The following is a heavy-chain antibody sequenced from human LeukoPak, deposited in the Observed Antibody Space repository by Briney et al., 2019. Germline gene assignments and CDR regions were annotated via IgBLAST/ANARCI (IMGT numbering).Heavy chain of an antibody. CDR3: ARHDAYLELSY. V-gene: IGHV4-61*08. Sequence: SQTLSLTCTVSGGSISNGGYYWSWIRQPPGKGLEWIGYIYYSGSTNYNPSLKSRVTISVDTSKNQFSLKLSSVTAADTAVYYCARHDAYLELSYWGQGTLVTVSS. J-gene: IGHJ4*02. CDR1: GGSISNGGYY. D-gene: IGHD2/OR15-2a*01. CDR2: IYYSGST.